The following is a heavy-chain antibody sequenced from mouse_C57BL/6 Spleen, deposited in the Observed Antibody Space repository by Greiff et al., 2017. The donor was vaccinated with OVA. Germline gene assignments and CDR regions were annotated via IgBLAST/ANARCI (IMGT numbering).Heavy chain of an antibody. CDR1: GYTFTSYW. Sequence: QVQLQQPGAELVKPGASVKLSCKASGYTFTSYWMHWVKQRPGQGLEWIGMIHPNSGSTNYNEKFKSKATLTVDKSSSTAYMQLSSLTSEDSAVYYCSSITTVVGGWYFDVWGTGTTVTVSS. CDR2: IHPNSGST. CDR3: SSITTVVGGWYFDV. D-gene: IGHD1-1*01. J-gene: IGHJ1*03. V-gene: IGHV1-64*01.